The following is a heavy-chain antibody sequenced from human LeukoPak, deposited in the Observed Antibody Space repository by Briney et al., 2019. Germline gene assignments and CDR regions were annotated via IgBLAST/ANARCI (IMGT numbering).Heavy chain of an antibody. CDR1: GFTFSSYA. J-gene: IGHJ4*02. Sequence: GRSLRLSCAASGFTFSSYAMHWVRQAPGKGLEWVAVISYDGSNKYYADSVKGRFTISRDNSKNTLYVQMNSLRAEDTAVYYCARDPEMATISAFDYWGQGTWSPSPQ. CDR3: ARDPEMATISAFDY. D-gene: IGHD5-24*01. CDR2: ISYDGSNK. V-gene: IGHV3-30-3*01.